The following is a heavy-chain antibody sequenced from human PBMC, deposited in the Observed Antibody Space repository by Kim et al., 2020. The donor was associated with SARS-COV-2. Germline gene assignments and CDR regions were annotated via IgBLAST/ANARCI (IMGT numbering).Heavy chain of an antibody. V-gene: IGHV4-39*01. CDR2: IYYSGST. Sequence: SETLSLTCTVSGGSISSSSYYWGWIRQPPGKGLEWIGSIYYSGSTYYNPSLKSRVTISVDTSKNQFSLKLSSVTAADTAVYYCAMYYYDSSGYYYGAFDIWGQGTMVTVSS. D-gene: IGHD3-22*01. CDR3: AMYYYDSSGYYYGAFDI. CDR1: GGSISSSSYY. J-gene: IGHJ3*02.